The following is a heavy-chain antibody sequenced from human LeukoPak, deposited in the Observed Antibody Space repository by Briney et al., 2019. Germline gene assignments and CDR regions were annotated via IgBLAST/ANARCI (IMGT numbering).Heavy chain of an antibody. CDR2: IIPIFGTA. J-gene: IGHJ5*02. V-gene: IGHV1-69*13. Sequence: SVKVSCKASGGTFTSYAICWVRQAPGQGLEWMGGIIPIFGTANYAQKFQGRVTITGDESTSTAYMELSSLRSEDTAVYYCARGTGGYCSSTSCLNWFDPWGQGTLVTVSS. CDR1: GGTFTSYA. CDR3: ARGTGGYCSSTSCLNWFDP. D-gene: IGHD2-2*01.